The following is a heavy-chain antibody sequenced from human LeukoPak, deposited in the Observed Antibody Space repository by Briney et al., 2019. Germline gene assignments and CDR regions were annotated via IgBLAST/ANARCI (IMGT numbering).Heavy chain of an antibody. CDR1: AGSISSSSYY. V-gene: IGHV4-39*07. J-gene: IGHJ6*03. CDR2: IYYTGRT. CDR3: ARGIWFGELYYYYYYMDV. Sequence: PSETLSLTCTVSAGSISSSSYYWGWIRQPPGKGLEWIGTIYYTGRTYYNPSLKSRVTISVDTSKNQFSLKLSSVTAADTAVYYCARGIWFGELYYYYYYMDVWGKGTTVTVSS. D-gene: IGHD3-10*01.